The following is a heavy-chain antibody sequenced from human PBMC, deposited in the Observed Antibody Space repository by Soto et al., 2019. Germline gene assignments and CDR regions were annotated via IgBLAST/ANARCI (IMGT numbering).Heavy chain of an antibody. V-gene: IGHV1-69*10. Sequence: ASVKVSCKASGGTFSSYAISWVRQAPGQGLEWMGGIIPILGIANYAQKFQGRVTITADKSTSTAYMELSSLRSEDTAVYYCARDQGGCGELLDAFDIWGQGTMVTVSS. CDR3: ARDQGGCGELLDAFDI. CDR2: IIPILGIA. D-gene: IGHD3-10*01. J-gene: IGHJ3*02. CDR1: GGTFSSYA.